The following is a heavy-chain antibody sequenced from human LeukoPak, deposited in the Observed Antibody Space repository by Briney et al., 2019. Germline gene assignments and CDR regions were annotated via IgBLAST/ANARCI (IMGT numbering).Heavy chain of an antibody. D-gene: IGHD3-10*01. V-gene: IGHV3-23*01. CDR3: ASGYGSGSGT. Sequence: GGSLRLSCAASGFTFSSYAMSWVRQAPGKGLEWGSAISGSGGITDYADSVKGRFTISRDNSQNTLYLKMNSLRAEDTAVYYCASGYGSGSGTWGQGTLVTVSS. J-gene: IGHJ5*02. CDR1: GFTFSSYA. CDR2: ISGSGGIT.